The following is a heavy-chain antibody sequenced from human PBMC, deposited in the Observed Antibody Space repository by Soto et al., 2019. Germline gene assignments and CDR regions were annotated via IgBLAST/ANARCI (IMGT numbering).Heavy chain of an antibody. J-gene: IGHJ4*02. CDR2: IYYSGST. CDR3: ARMDDYDPYYFDY. D-gene: IGHD4-17*01. V-gene: IGHV4-39*01. Sequence: SETLSLTCTVSGGSISSSSYYWGWIRQPPGKGLEWIGSIYYSGSTYYNPSLKSRVTISVDTSKNQFPLKLSSVTAADTAVYYCARMDDYDPYYFDYWGQGTLVTVSS. CDR1: GGSISSSSYY.